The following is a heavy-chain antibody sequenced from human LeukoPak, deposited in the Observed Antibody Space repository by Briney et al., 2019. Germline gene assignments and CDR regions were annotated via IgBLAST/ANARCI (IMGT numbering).Heavy chain of an antibody. V-gene: IGHV3-30*02. CDR2: IRYDGSNK. Sequence: PGGSLRLSCAASGFTFCSYGMHWVRQAPGKGLEWVAFIRYDGSNKYYADSVKGRFTISRDNSKNTLYLQMNSLRAEDTAVYYCASGRPSAFYDSSGYPTGWGQGTLVTVSS. J-gene: IGHJ4*02. CDR3: ASGRPSAFYDSSGYPTG. CDR1: GFTFCSYG. D-gene: IGHD3-22*01.